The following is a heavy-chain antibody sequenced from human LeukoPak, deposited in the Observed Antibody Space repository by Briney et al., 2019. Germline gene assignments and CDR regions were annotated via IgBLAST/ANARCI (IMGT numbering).Heavy chain of an antibody. Sequence: SETLSPTCAVYGGSFSGYYWSWIRQPPGKGLEWIGEINHSGSTNYNPSLKSRVTISVDTSKNQFSLKLSSVTAADTAVYYCARGPSKKWQLVRWFDPWGQGTLVTVSS. J-gene: IGHJ5*02. D-gene: IGHD6-6*01. CDR1: GGSFSGYY. V-gene: IGHV4-34*01. CDR2: INHSGST. CDR3: ARGPSKKWQLVRWFDP.